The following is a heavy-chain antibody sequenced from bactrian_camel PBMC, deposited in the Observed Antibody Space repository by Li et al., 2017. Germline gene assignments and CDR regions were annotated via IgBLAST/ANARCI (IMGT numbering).Heavy chain of an antibody. V-gene: IGHV3-2*01. J-gene: IGHJ4*01. D-gene: IGHD1*01. Sequence: YADSVKGRFTISKDNAKNTLYLQLNSLKPEDTAMYYCAADLDLQAWSCHKREYTYWGQGTQVTVS. CDR3: AADLDLQAWSCHKREYTY.